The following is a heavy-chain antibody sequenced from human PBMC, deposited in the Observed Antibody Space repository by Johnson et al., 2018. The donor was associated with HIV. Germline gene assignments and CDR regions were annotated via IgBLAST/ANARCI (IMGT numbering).Heavy chain of an antibody. D-gene: IGHD5-18*01. CDR1: GFTFNTYW. Sequence: VQLVESGGGLVQPGGSQRLSCAVSGFTFNTYWMHWVRQAPGKGLEWVSTISGSGGSTYYADSVKGRFTISRDNSKNTLYLQMGSLRAEDMAVYYCARELQLWFSAFDIWGQGTMVTVSS. CDR2: ISGSGGST. CDR3: ARELQLWFSAFDI. J-gene: IGHJ3*02. V-gene: IGHV3-23*04.